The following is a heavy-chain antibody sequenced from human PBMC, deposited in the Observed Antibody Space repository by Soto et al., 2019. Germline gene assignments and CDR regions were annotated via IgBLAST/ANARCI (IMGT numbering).Heavy chain of an antibody. CDR2: IIPIFGTA. CDR3: ARYCSSTSCYRANWFDP. J-gene: IGHJ5*02. CDR1: GGTFSSYA. D-gene: IGHD2-2*01. Sequence: ASVKVSCKASGGTFSSYAISWVRQAPGQGLEWMGGIIPIFGTANYAQKFQGRVTITADESTSTAYMELSSLRSEDTAVYYCARYCSSTSCYRANWFDPWGQGTLVTVSS. V-gene: IGHV1-69*13.